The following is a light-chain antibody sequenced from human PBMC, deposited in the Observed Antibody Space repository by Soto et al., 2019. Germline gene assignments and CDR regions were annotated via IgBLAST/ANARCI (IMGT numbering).Light chain of an antibody. CDR3: QQRNNWPPIT. V-gene: IGKV3-11*01. J-gene: IGKJ5*01. CDR2: DAS. CDR1: QSVRRY. Sequence: EIVLTQSPATLCLSPGERATLSCRASQSVRRYLAWYQQKPGQAPRLLIYDASTRATGIPARFSGSGSETDFTLTITSLEPEDFAVYYCQQRNNWPPITFGQGTRLEIK.